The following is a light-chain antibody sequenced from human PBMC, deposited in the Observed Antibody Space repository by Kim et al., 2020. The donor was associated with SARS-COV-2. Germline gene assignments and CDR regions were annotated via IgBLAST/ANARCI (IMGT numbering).Light chain of an antibody. CDR1: GGVRSC. Sequence: GERAAPACRAGGGVRSCVAWYQQKPGQAPRVLIYDASNRATGIPARFSGSGCGTGFTLTISSLEPEDFAVYYCEQRSNWPTVGQGTKVGIK. CDR3: EQRSNWPT. V-gene: IGKV3-11*01. CDR2: DAS. J-gene: IGKJ1*01.